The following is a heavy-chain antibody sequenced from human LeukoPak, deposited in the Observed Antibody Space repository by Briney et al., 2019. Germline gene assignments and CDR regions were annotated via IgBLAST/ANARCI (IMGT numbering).Heavy chain of an antibody. CDR2: ISAYNGNT. Sequence: ASVKVSCKASGYTFTSYGINWVRQAPGQGLEWMGWISAYNGNTNYAQKLQGRVTMTTDTSTSTAYMELRSLRSDDTAVYYCARGLTLLGYCSSTSCLDAFDIWGQGTMVTVSS. D-gene: IGHD2-2*01. V-gene: IGHV1-18*01. CDR3: ARGLTLLGYCSSTSCLDAFDI. CDR1: GYTFTSYG. J-gene: IGHJ3*02.